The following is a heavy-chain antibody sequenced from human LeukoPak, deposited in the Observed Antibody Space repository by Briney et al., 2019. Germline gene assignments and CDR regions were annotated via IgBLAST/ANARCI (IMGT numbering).Heavy chain of an antibody. CDR3: ARLVVSQAGTRSPNWFDP. J-gene: IGHJ5*02. D-gene: IGHD6-13*01. CDR1: GGSISSYY. CDR2: IYYSGST. Sequence: KPSETLSLTCTVSGGSISSYYWSWIRQPPGKGLEWIGYIYYSGSTNYNPSLKSRVTISVDTSKNQFSLKLSSVTAADTAVYYCARLVVSQAGTRSPNWFDPWGQGTLVTVSS. V-gene: IGHV4-59*08.